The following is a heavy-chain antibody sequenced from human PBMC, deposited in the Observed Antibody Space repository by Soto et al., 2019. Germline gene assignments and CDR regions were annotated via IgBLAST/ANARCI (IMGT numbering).Heavy chain of an antibody. D-gene: IGHD1-1*01. Sequence: GASVKVSCKASRYTFTNFYIHWLRQAPGQGLEWMGIINPSGGSTTYPQKFQGRVTMTRDTSTSTVHMELITLRSEDTAVYYCARSQVGRTLDVWGPATKVTVYS. CDR1: RYTFTNFY. V-gene: IGHV1-46*01. J-gene: IGHJ6*02. CDR2: INPSGGST. CDR3: ARSQVGRTLDV.